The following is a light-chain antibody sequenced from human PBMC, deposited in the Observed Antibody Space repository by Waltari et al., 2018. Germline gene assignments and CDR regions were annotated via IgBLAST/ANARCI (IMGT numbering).Light chain of an antibody. V-gene: IGKV3-20*01. CDR3: QQYDIAPLT. Sequence: SSRARHTVRTTYLAWDQQKPVQAPTLSVYGAASRATGIPDRFSGSGSGTDFSLTISRLETEDCAVYYCQQYDIAPLTFGGGAKVEIK. J-gene: IGKJ4*01. CDR1: HTVRTTY. CDR2: GAA.